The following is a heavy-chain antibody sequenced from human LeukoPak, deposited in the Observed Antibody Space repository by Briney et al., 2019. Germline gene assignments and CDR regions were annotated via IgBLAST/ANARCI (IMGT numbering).Heavy chain of an antibody. D-gene: IGHD2/OR15-2a*01. V-gene: IGHV3-23*01. CDR3: ANSVARNICSPDY. Sequence: GGSLRLSCAASGFTFSNYAMHWVRQAPGMGLEWVSTISGGTYYADSVKGRFTISRDNSKNTLYLQMNSLRVEDTAVYYCANSVARNICSPDYWGQGTLVTVSS. J-gene: IGHJ4*02. CDR2: ISGGT. CDR1: GFTFSNYA.